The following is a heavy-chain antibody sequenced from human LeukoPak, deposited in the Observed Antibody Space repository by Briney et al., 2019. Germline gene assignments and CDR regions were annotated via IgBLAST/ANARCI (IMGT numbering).Heavy chain of an antibody. Sequence: GGSLRLSCAASGFTFSTYAMSWVRQAPGKGLEWVSGLSGSGGSTNYADSVKGRFTISRDNSKNTLYLQMNSLRAEDTAVYYCARESAYYYDSSGYPTGGQNWFDPWGQGTLVTVSS. CDR1: GFTFSTYA. CDR3: ARESAYYYDSSGYPTGGQNWFDP. D-gene: IGHD3-22*01. J-gene: IGHJ5*02. V-gene: IGHV3-23*01. CDR2: LSGSGGST.